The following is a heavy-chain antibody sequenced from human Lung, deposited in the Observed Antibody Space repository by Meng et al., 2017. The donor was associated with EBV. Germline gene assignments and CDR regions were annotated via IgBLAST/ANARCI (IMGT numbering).Heavy chain of an antibody. V-gene: IGHV4-34*01. CDR3: AVTRYCSGGSCFDY. CDR1: GGSFSGYY. D-gene: IGHD2-15*01. Sequence: QPQQWGAALLQPSETRFLPCAVYGGSFSGYYWSWIRQPPGKGLGWIGEINHSGSTTYNPSLKSRVTISVDTSTNQFSPKLSSVTAADTAVYYCAVTRYCSGGSCFDYWGQGTLVTVSS. CDR2: INHSGST. J-gene: IGHJ4*02.